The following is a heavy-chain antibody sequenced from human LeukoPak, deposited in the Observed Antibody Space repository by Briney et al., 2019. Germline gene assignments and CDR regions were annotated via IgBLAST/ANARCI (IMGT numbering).Heavy chain of an antibody. Sequence: PSETLSLTCTVSGASISSYYWSWIRQPPGKGLEWIGYIYYSGSTSYNPSLKSRVTISVDTSKNQFSLKLNSVTAADTAVYYCARHYGPWGQGTLVTVSS. CDR3: ARHYGP. CDR2: IYYSGST. D-gene: IGHD3-10*01. J-gene: IGHJ5*02. V-gene: IGHV4-59*08. CDR1: GASISSYY.